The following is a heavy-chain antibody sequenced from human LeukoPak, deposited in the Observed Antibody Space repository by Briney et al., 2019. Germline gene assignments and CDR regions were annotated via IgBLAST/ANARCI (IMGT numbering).Heavy chain of an antibody. Sequence: PPETLSLTCTVSGGSISAYYWSWIRQPPGKGLEWIGYIHYSGTTNYYPSLKSRVTIALDTSKNQFSLKLNSVTAADTAVYYCARFGTSSSRFFDQWGQGTLVTVSP. J-gene: IGHJ4*02. CDR2: IHYSGTT. V-gene: IGHV4-59*01. CDR3: ARFGTSSSRFFDQ. CDR1: GGSISAYY. D-gene: IGHD6-6*01.